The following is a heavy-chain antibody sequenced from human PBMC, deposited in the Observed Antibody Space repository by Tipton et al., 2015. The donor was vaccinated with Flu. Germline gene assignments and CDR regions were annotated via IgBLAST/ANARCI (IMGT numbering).Heavy chain of an antibody. V-gene: IGHV1-8*01. D-gene: IGHD6-19*01. Sequence: QSGAEVKKPGSSVTVACKASGGSLNSYAINWGRQDTGQGPEWMGWMKPSSGNVGYAKKFQGRVTLTRSTSISTAYMELSGLTSDDTAVYYCATGLTSGWFWGQGTLDTVS. CDR2: MKPSSGNV. J-gene: IGHJ1*01. CDR1: GGSLNSYA. CDR3: ATGLTSGWF.